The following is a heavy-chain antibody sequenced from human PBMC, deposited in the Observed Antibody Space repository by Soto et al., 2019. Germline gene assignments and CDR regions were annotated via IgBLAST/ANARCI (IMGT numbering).Heavy chain of an antibody. D-gene: IGHD3-16*02. CDR1: GFNFSSYW. CDR3: ARYRSLDA. Sequence: GGSLRLSCAASGFNFSSYWMSWVRQAPGKGLEWVANINQDGSGKFYVDSVKGRFAVSRDNAKDSLYLQMNSLKAEDTALYFCARYRSLDAWGQGAMVTVSS. CDR2: INQDGSGK. V-gene: IGHV3-7*01. J-gene: IGHJ5*02.